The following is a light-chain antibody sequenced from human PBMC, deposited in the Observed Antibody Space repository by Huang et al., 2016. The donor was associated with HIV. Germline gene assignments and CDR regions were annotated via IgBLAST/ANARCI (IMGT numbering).Light chain of an antibody. J-gene: IGKJ4*01. V-gene: IGKV3-15*01. CDR2: GAS. CDR1: QSVNSD. CDR3: QQYNDWPPLT. Sequence: EIEMTQSPAILSVSPGERATLSCRASQSVNSDLAWYLQKPGQAPRLLIYGASTRAIGIPAKFNGTGSGIEFSLSISNLQSDDFGVYYCQQYNDWPPLTFGGGTKVEI.